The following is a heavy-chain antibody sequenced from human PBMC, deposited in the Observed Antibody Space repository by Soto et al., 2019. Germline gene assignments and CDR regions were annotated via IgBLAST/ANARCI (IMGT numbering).Heavy chain of an antibody. J-gene: IGHJ4*02. Sequence: GRSLRLSCETSGFSFSVYGMHWVRQAPGKGLEWVAVIWYDASKQFYAASVEGRFTISRDNSKAILYLQMNSLRAEDTAVYYCAAWAEGATEVHWGQGTLVTVSS. D-gene: IGHD2-15*01. CDR3: AAWAEGATEVH. CDR1: GFSFSVYG. V-gene: IGHV3-33*01. CDR2: IWYDASKQ.